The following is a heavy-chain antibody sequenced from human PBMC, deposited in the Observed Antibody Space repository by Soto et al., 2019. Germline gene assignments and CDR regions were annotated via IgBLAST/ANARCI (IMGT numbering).Heavy chain of an antibody. CDR3: ARLPTSGYHTHYYYGMDV. Sequence: QVHLEQSGAEVKKPGASVKVTCKASDYTFYNFGIAWVRQAPGQGLEWMGWISTYNDHTNYAQRFQGRVTMTTDTSARTASMELRSLRPDDTAVYYCARLPTSGYHTHYYYGMDVWGQGTTVTVSS. CDR2: ISTYNDHT. CDR1: DYTFYNFG. D-gene: IGHD5-12*01. V-gene: IGHV1-18*01. J-gene: IGHJ6*02.